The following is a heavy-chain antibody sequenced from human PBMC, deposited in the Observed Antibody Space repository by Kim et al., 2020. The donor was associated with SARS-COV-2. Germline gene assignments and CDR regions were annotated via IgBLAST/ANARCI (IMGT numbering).Heavy chain of an antibody. CDR2: IYSGGSST. V-gene: IGHV3-23*03. D-gene: IGHD4-17*01. Sequence: GGSLRLSCAASGFSFSSYAMSWVRQAPGKGLEWVSVIYSGGSSTYYADSVKGRFTISRDNSKNTLYLQMNSLRAEDTALYYCAKDRAWGSVTAFDYWGQGTLVTVSP. CDR3: AKDRAWGSVTAFDY. J-gene: IGHJ4*02. CDR1: GFSFSSYA.